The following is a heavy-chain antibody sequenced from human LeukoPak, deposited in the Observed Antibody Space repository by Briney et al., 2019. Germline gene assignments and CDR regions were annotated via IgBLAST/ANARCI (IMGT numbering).Heavy chain of an antibody. V-gene: IGHV4-34*01. J-gene: IGHJ4*02. Sequence: SETLSLTCAVYGESMIGHYWTWIRQPPGKRLEWIGEIHHSGGTNSNPSLKNRLTMSIDMSKNQFSLKLKSVTAADTAVYYCARATASGSGRAYDHWAQGDLVPVSS. D-gene: IGHD3-10*01. CDR1: GESMIGHY. CDR2: IHHSGGT. CDR3: ARATASGSGRAYDH.